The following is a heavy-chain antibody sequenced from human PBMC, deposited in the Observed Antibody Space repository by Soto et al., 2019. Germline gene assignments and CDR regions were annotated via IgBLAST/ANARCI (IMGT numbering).Heavy chain of an antibody. Sequence: XESLKISCKGCGDSFTSYWIGWVRQMPGKGLEWMGIIYPGDSDTRYSPSFQGQVTISADKSISTAYLQWSSLKASDTAMYYCARATPIGAGTFVNWFDPWGQGNLVTVSS. V-gene: IGHV5-51*01. CDR3: ARATPIGAGTFVNWFDP. CDR1: GDSFTSYW. D-gene: IGHD3-3*01. J-gene: IGHJ5*02. CDR2: IYPGDSDT.